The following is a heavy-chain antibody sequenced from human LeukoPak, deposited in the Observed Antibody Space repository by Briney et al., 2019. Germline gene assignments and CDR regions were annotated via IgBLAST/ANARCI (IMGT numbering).Heavy chain of an antibody. CDR2: ISSSGSTI. CDR1: GFTFSDYY. D-gene: IGHD3-22*01. Sequence: GGSLRLSCAASGFTFSDYYMSWIRQAPGKGLEWVSYISSSGSTIYYADSVKGRFTISRDNAKNSLYLQMNSLRADDTAVYYCTKTIDGYLLGYFDHWGQGTLVTVFS. J-gene: IGHJ4*02. V-gene: IGHV3-11*04. CDR3: TKTIDGYLLGYFDH.